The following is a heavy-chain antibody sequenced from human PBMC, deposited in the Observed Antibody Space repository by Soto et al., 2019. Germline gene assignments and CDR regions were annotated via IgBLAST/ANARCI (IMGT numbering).Heavy chain of an antibody. CDR3: AKDKGFRYSDY. V-gene: IGHV3-30*18. Sequence: GGSLRLSCVVSGLTFTSLGMHWVRQAPGKGLEWVALISSDGGEKYYADSVKGRFIISRDDSRDMLYLQMNSLRTEDTGLYYCAKDKGFRYSDYWGQGTLVTVSS. CDR1: GLTFTSLG. CDR2: ISSDGGEK. J-gene: IGHJ4*02.